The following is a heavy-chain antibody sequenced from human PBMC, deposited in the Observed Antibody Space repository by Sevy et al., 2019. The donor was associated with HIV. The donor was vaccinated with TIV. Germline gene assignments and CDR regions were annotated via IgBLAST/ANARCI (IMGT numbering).Heavy chain of an antibody. V-gene: IGHV1-2*06. D-gene: IGHD1-7*01. CDR3: ARHGSGGTTNSGMDV. CDR2: VYPNSGGT. Sequence: ASVKVSCKASGYTFTDDYLHSVRQAPGQGLEWMGRVYPNSGGTNYAQKFQGRVTMTRDTSISTAYMELSRLRFDDTAVYYCARHGSGGTTNSGMDVWGQGTTVTVSS. J-gene: IGHJ6*02. CDR1: GYTFTDDY.